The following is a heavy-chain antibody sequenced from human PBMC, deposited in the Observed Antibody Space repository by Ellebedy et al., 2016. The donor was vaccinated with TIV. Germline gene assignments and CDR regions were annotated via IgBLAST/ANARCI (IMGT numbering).Heavy chain of an antibody. D-gene: IGHD3-3*01. CDR1: GGTFSSYA. J-gene: IGHJ6*03. CDR2: IIPIFGTA. CDR3: AREYYDFWSGYLGGYYYMDV. V-gene: IGHV1-69*13. Sequence: SVKVSCXASGGTFSSYAISWVRQAPGQGLEWMGGIIPIFGTANYAQKFQGRVTITADESTSTAYMELSSLRSEDTAVYYCAREYYDFWSGYLGGYYYMDVWGKGTTVTVSS.